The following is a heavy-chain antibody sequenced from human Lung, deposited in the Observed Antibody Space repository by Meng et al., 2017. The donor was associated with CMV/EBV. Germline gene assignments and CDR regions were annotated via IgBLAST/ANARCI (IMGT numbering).Heavy chain of an antibody. CDR2: IRSKANSYAT. V-gene: IGHV3-73*01. CDR3: TRRGPAAMGGMDV. D-gene: IGHD2-2*01. J-gene: IGHJ6*02. CDR1: GFTFSGSA. Sequence: GEXXKISCAASGFTFSGSAMHWVRQASGKGLEWVGRIRSKANSYATAYAASVKGRFTISRDDSKNTAYLQMNSLKTEDTAVYYCTRRGPAAMGGMDVCGQGTTVTVSS.